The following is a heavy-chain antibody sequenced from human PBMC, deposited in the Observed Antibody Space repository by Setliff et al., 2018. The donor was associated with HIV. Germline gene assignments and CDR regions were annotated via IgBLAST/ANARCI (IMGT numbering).Heavy chain of an antibody. D-gene: IGHD3-3*01. V-gene: IGHV4-38-2*02. J-gene: IGHJ6*03. CDR1: GYSISTGYY. Sequence: SETLSLTCSVSGYSISTGYYWAWIRQSPGRGLEWIGSLYHRGSPSYSPSLKSRVTISVDTSKNQFYLKLSSVTAADTAVYYCARGGGFLEWLSPMDVWGRGTTVTVSS. CDR3: ARGGGFLEWLSPMDV. CDR2: LYHRGSP.